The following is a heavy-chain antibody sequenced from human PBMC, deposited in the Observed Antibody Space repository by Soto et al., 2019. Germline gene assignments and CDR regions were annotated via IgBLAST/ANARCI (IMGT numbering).Heavy chain of an antibody. J-gene: IGHJ4*02. CDR2: IYHSGST. D-gene: IGHD2-15*01. Sequence: QVQLQESGPGLVKPSGTLSLTCAVSGGSISSSNWWSWVRQPPGKGLEWIGEIYHSGSTSYNPSLKSRVTISVDNSKNQGSLKLSSVTAADTSVYYCARSDCSGGSCYPNYFAYWGQGTLVTVSA. CDR1: GGSISSSNW. V-gene: IGHV4-4*02. CDR3: ARSDCSGGSCYPNYFAY.